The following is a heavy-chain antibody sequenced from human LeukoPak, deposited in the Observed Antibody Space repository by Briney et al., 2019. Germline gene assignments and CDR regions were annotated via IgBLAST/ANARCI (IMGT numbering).Heavy chain of an antibody. Sequence: ASVKGSCKASGYTFTSYNINWVRQATGQGLEWMGWMNPNSGNTGYAQKFQGRVTMTRNTSISTAYMELSSLRSEDTAVYSCARGTNMVRATKKLNGLDYWGQGTLVTVSS. D-gene: IGHD3-10*01. CDR2: MNPNSGNT. V-gene: IGHV1-8*01. J-gene: IGHJ4*02. CDR3: ARGTNMVRATKKLNGLDY. CDR1: GYTFTSYN.